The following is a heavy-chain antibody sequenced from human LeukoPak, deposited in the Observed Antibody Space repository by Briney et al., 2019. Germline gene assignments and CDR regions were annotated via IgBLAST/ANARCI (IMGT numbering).Heavy chain of an antibody. CDR1: SVSFSGYY. CDR2: INDSGSV. D-gene: IGHD2-15*01. Sequence: PSETLSLTCAVYSVSFSGYYWSWIRQPPGKGLEWIGEINDSGSVNCNPSLKNRVTLSVDTSKNQFSLRLSSVAAADTPVYYCGRRLVGSGARQVSDDWGQGTLVNV. CDR3: GRRLVGSGARQVSDD. J-gene: IGHJ4*02. V-gene: IGHV4-34*01.